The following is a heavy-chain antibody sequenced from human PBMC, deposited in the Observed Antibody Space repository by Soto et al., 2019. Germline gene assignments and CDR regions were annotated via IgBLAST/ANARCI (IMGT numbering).Heavy chain of an antibody. CDR3: LSTTILVII. D-gene: IGHD3-22*01. CDR1: GFTFSSYD. CDR2: ISSDGST. V-gene: IGHV3-64D*06. J-gene: IGHJ4*02. Sequence: PGGSLRRSCTASGFTFSSYDIHWVRQAPGKGLEYVSSISSDGSTYYAVSVKGRFTISRDNSRNTLYLRMSSLRAEDTAVYYCLSTTILVIIGGQGTLVTVSS.